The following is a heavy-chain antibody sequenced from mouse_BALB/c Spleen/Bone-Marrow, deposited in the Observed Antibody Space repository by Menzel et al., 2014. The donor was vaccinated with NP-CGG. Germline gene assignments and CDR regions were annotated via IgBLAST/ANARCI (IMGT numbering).Heavy chain of an antibody. J-gene: IGHJ1*01. D-gene: IGHD2-2*01. CDR3: ARGGGYDWYFDV. CDR1: GFTFSSCA. V-gene: IGHV5-9-1*01. Sequence: DVKLVESGGGLVKPGGSLKLSCAASGFTFSSCAMSWVRQTPEKRLEWVATISSGGSYTYYPDSVKGRFTISRDNAKNTLYLQMSSLRSEDTAMYYCARGGGYDWYFDVWGAGTTVTVSS. CDR2: ISSGGSYT.